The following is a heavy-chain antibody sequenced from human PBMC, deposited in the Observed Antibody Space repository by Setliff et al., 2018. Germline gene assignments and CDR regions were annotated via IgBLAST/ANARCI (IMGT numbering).Heavy chain of an antibody. Sequence: PSETLSLTCAVSGFSISSGYYWGWIRQPPGKGLEWIVNIHHSGKAYYNPSLKSRVTMSVDTSKNHVSLKLSSVTAAGTAVYYCARAHTWSLPNDNSGYPGWFDPWGQGTQVTVSS. CDR2: IHHSGKA. V-gene: IGHV4-38-2*01. CDR3: ARAHTWSLPNDNSGYPGWFDP. J-gene: IGHJ5*02. D-gene: IGHD3-22*01. CDR1: GFSISSGYY.